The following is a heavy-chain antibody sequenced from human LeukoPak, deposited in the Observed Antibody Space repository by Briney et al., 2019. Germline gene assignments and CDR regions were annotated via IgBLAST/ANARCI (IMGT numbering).Heavy chain of an antibody. CDR1: GYTFTSYG. Sequence: ASVKVSCKASGYTFTSYGISWVRQAPGQGEEWMGWISAYNGNTNYEQKLQGRVTITTDKTTSTAYMELRSLRSDDTAVYYCARDPISDYGDYVAFDIWGQGTMVTVSS. D-gene: IGHD4-17*01. CDR2: ISAYNGNT. V-gene: IGHV1-18*01. J-gene: IGHJ3*02. CDR3: ARDPISDYGDYVAFDI.